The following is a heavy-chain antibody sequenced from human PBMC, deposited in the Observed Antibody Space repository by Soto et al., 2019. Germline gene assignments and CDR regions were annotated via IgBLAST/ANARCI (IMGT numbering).Heavy chain of an antibody. CDR2: ISWNSGSI. Sequence: GGSLRLSCAASGFTFDDYAMHWVRQAPGKGLEWVSGISWNSGSIGYADSVKGRFTISRDNAKNSLYLQMNSLRAEDTALYYCAKDGLRLRYFDWFNWFDPWGQGTLVTVSS. D-gene: IGHD3-9*01. J-gene: IGHJ5*02. CDR3: AKDGLRLRYFDWFNWFDP. V-gene: IGHV3-9*01. CDR1: GFTFDDYA.